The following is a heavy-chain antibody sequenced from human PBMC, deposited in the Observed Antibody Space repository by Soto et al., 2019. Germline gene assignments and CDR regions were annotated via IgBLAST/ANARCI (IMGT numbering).Heavy chain of an antibody. CDR2: INHSGST. CDR1: GGSFSGYY. V-gene: IGHV4-34*01. D-gene: IGHD2-2*01. J-gene: IGHJ6*02. CDR3: ARGTIVVVPAAIGAYYYGMDV. Sequence: QVQLQQWGAGLLKPSETLSLTCAVYGGSFSGYYWSWIRQPPGKGLEWIGEINHSGSTNYNPSLKSRVTISVDPSKNQFSLKLSSVTAADTAVYYCARGTIVVVPAAIGAYYYGMDVWGQGTTVTVSS.